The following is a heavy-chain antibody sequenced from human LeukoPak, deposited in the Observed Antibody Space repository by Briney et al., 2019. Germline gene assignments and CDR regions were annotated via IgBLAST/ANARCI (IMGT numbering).Heavy chain of an antibody. V-gene: IGHV1-69*13. Sequence: SVKVSCKASGGTFSSYAISWVRQAPGQGLEWMGGIIPIFGTANYAQKFQGRVTITADESTSTAYMELSSLRSEDTAVHYCARRVYNWFDPWGQGTLVTVSS. CDR1: GGTFSSYA. J-gene: IGHJ5*02. CDR2: IIPIFGTA. CDR3: ARRVYNWFDP.